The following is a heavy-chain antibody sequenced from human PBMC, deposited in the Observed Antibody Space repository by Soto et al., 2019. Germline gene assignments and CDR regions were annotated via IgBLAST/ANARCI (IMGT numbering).Heavy chain of an antibody. CDR1: GGSISSSNW. V-gene: IGHV4-4*02. D-gene: IGHD2-15*01. CDR2: IYHRGST. Sequence: QVQLQESGPGLVKPSGTLSLTCAVSGGSISSSNWWSWVRQPPGKGLEWIGEIYHRGSTNYNPSLKRRVTISVDKSKNQFSLKLSSVTAADTAVYYCARAGRGYCSGGSCYSGLHGMDVWGQGTTVTVSS. J-gene: IGHJ6*02. CDR3: ARAGRGYCSGGSCYSGLHGMDV.